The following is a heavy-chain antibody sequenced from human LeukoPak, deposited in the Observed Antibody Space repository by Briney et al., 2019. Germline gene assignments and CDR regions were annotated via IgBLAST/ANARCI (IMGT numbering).Heavy chain of an antibody. CDR2: INSDGSST. CDR3: AREKGNYAFWSGYRAYYYYGMDV. Sequence: GGSLRLSCAASGFTFSSYWMHWVRQAAGKGLVWVSRINSDGSSTSYADSVKGRFTISRDNAKNTLYLQMNSLRAEDTAVYYCAREKGNYAFWSGYRAYYYYGMDVWGQGTTVTVSS. V-gene: IGHV3-74*01. D-gene: IGHD3-3*01. J-gene: IGHJ6*02. CDR1: GFTFSSYW.